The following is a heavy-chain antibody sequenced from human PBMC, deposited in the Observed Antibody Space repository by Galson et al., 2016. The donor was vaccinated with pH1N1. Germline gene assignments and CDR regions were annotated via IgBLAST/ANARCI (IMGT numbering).Heavy chain of an antibody. CDR1: GYSVTRYY. J-gene: IGHJ4*02. Sequence: SVKASCKASGYSVTRYYMHWIRQAPGQGLEWMGIIDPSDGTTTYSQKFQDRISLTRDTSTNSVYMELNNLRPGDWANYFCARRYYFDYWGQGTLVTVSS. V-gene: IGHV1-46*01. CDR3: ARRYYFDY. CDR2: IDPSDGTT.